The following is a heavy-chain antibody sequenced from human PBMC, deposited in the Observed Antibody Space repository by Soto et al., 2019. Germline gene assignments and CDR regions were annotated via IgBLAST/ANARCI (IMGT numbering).Heavy chain of an antibody. Sequence: ASVKVSCKVSGYTLTDLSMQWVRQAPGKGLEWMGWINAGNGKTKYSPKFQGRVTITRDTSATTAYMELSSLRSEDTAVYYCARSLIMITFGGVIEGLDYWGQGTLVTVSS. CDR1: GYTLTDLS. D-gene: IGHD3-16*01. CDR3: ARSLIMITFGGVIEGLDY. V-gene: IGHV1-3*01. J-gene: IGHJ4*02. CDR2: INAGNGKT.